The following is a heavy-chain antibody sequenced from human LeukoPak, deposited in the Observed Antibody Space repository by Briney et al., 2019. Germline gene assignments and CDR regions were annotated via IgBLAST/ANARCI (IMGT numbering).Heavy chain of an antibody. Sequence: PGGYLRLSCAASGFTFSSYWMSWVRQAPGKGLEWVANIKQDGSEKYYVDSVKGRFTISRDNAKNSLYLQMNSLRAEDTAVYYCARMITTGYLDYWGQGTLVTVSS. D-gene: IGHD3-16*01. CDR2: IKQDGSEK. J-gene: IGHJ4*02. V-gene: IGHV3-7*01. CDR3: ARMITTGYLDY. CDR1: GFTFSSYW.